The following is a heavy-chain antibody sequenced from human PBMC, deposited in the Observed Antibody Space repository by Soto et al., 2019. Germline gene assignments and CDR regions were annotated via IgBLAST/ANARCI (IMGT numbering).Heavy chain of an antibody. V-gene: IGHV4-4*02. CDR3: ARHEGWTGPDQ. J-gene: IGHJ5*02. CDR2: IFHDGNT. D-gene: IGHD3-9*01. Sequence: SETLSLTCAVSGASIGSGGWWSWVRQPPGKGLEWIAEIFHDGNTNYSPSLKSRVTISVDKSQNQSSLNVYSVTAADTAVYYCARHEGWTGPDQWGQGTLLTVSS. CDR1: GASIGSGGW.